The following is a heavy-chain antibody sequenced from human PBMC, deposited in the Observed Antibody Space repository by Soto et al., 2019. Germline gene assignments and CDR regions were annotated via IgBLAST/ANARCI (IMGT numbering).Heavy chain of an antibody. CDR1: GGSISSSSYY. J-gene: IGHJ3*02. CDR3: ASRIAVAVAAFDI. D-gene: IGHD6-19*01. CDR2: IYYSGST. V-gene: IGHV4-39*01. Sequence: SETLSLTCTVSGGSISSSSYYWGWIRQPPGKGLEWIGSIYYSGSTYYNPSLKSRVTISVDTSKNQFSPKLSSVTAADTAVYYCASRIAVAVAAFDIWGQGTMVTVSS.